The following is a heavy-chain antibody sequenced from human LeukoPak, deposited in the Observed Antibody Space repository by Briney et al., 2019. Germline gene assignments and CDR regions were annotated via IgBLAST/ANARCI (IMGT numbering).Heavy chain of an antibody. D-gene: IGHD3-10*01. V-gene: IGHV3-11*01. Sequence: GGSLRLSCAASGFTFSDYYMSWIRQAPGKGLEWVSYISSRGNLIYYADSVKGRFTISRDNAKNSLYLQMSSLRAEDTAVYYCARKNYGSGTLDYWGQGTLVTVSS. CDR1: GFTFSDYY. CDR2: ISSRGNLI. CDR3: ARKNYGSGTLDY. J-gene: IGHJ4*02.